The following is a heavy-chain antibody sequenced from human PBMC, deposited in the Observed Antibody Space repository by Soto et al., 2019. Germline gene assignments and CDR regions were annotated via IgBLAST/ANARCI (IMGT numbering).Heavy chain of an antibody. CDR3: ARGLYCSSTSCYAGAYYYYYMDV. Sequence: EVQLVESGGGLVQPGGSLRLSCAASGFTVSSNYMSWVRQAPGKRLEWVSVIYSGGSTYYADSVKGRFTISRHNSKNTLYLQMNSLRAEDTAVYYCARGLYCSSTSCYAGAYYYYYMDVWGKGTTVTVSS. CDR2: IYSGGST. J-gene: IGHJ6*03. V-gene: IGHV3-53*04. D-gene: IGHD2-2*01. CDR1: GFTVSSNY.